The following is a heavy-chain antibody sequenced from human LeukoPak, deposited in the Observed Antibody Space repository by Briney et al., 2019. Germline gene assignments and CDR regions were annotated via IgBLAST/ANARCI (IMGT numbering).Heavy chain of an antibody. J-gene: IGHJ5*02. D-gene: IGHD3-10*01. Sequence: SQTLSLTCTVSGDSISSGAYYWSWIRQPPGKGLEWIGYFYGSGSASYNPSLKSRVTISVDRSNNQFSLKMSSVTAADTAVYYCARERSMVRGMSWFDPWGQGTLVTVSS. V-gene: IGHV4-30-2*01. CDR3: ARERSMVRGMSWFDP. CDR1: GDSISSGAYY. CDR2: FYGSGSA.